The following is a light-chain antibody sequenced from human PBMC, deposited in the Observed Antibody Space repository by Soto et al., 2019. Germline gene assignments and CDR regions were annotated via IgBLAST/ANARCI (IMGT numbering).Light chain of an antibody. CDR1: SNDVGAYDS. CDR2: RGT. CDR3: CSSAPESTYV. Sequence: ALAQPASVSGSPGQSITISCTGTSNDVGAYDSVSWYQQHPHKAPQVIIYRGTQRPSGASNRFSASTSGNAASLTISGLQADDEADYFCCSSAPESTYVCGTGTKVTVL. J-gene: IGLJ1*01. V-gene: IGLV2-23*01.